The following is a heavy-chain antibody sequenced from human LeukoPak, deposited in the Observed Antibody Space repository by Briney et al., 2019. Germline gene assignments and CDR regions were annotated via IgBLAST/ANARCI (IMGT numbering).Heavy chain of an antibody. D-gene: IGHD3-10*01. J-gene: IGHJ6*03. Sequence: GGSLRLSCVGSGFTFSSYEMNWVRQAPGKGLEWVSSISSSSSYIYYADSVKGRFTISRDNAKNSLYLQMNSLRAEDTAVYYCARGGSEGYYYMDVWGKGTTVTVSS. CDR1: GFTFSSYE. V-gene: IGHV3-21*01. CDR3: ARGGSEGYYYMDV. CDR2: ISSSSSYI.